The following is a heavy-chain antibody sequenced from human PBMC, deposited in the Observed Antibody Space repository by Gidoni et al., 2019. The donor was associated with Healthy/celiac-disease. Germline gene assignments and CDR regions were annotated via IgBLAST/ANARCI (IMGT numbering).Heavy chain of an antibody. CDR1: RFTFSSYG. CDR2: ISYDGSNK. V-gene: IGHV3-30*18. J-gene: IGHJ4*02. D-gene: IGHD5-18*01. CDR3: AKDVHSYGFDY. Sequence: QVQLVESGGGVVQSGRSLRLSCAASRFTFSSYGMHWVRQAPGKGLEWVAAISYDGSNKYYADSVKGRFTISRDNSKNTLYLQMNSLRAEDTAVYYCAKDVHSYGFDYWGQGTLVTVSS.